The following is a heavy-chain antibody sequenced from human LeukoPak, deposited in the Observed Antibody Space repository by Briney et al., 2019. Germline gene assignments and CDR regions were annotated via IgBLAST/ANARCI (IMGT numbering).Heavy chain of an antibody. J-gene: IGHJ5*02. CDR1: GGTFSSYA. CDR2: IIPIFGTA. D-gene: IGHD1-1*01. V-gene: IGHV1-69*13. CDR3: ARMSTTGTTGGNWFDP. Sequence: GASVKVSCKASGGTFSSYAISWVRQAPGQGLEWMGGIIPIFGTANYAQKFQGRVTITADESTSTAYMELSSLRSEDTAVYYCARMSTTGTTGGNWFDPWGQGTLVTVSS.